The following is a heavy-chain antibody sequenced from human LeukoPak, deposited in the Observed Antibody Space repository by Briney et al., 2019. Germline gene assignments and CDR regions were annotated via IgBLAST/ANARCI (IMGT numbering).Heavy chain of an antibody. J-gene: IGHJ3*02. CDR3: ASCAYYYDSSGPHPLHAFDI. Sequence: PSETLSPTCTVSGGSISSYYWSWVRQPPGNWLEWIGYIYYSGSTNYSPYLKSRVTISVDPSKNQFSLKLSSVTAADTAVYYCASCAYYYDSSGPHPLHAFDIWGQGTMVTVSS. V-gene: IGHV4-59*01. CDR1: GGSISSYY. D-gene: IGHD3-22*01. CDR2: IYYSGST.